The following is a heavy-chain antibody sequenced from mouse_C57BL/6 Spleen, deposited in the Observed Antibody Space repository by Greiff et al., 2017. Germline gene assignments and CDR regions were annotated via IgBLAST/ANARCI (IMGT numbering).Heavy chain of an antibody. CDR1: GYTFTSYW. V-gene: IGHV1-50*01. Sequence: QVQLQQPGAELVKPGASVKLSCKASGYTFTSYWMQWVKQRPGQGLEWIGEIDPSDSSTNYNQKFKGKATLTVDTSSSTAYMQLSSLTSEDSAVXYCERHRTQDTDYWGQGTTLTVSS. CDR3: ERHRTQDTDY. CDR2: IDPSDSST. J-gene: IGHJ2*01. D-gene: IGHD3-2*02.